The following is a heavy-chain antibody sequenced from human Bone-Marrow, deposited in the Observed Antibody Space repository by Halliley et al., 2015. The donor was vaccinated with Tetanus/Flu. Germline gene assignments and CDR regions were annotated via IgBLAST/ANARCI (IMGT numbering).Heavy chain of an antibody. V-gene: IGHV3-21*01. J-gene: IGHJ4*02. CDR3: ARGSGVVAATRVYYPN. Sequence: SSISSSSSYIYYADSVKGLFTIPRDNAKNSLYLQMNRLRADDTAVYYCARGSGVVAATRVYYPNWGQGTLVTVSS. D-gene: IGHD2-15*01. CDR2: ISSSSSYI.